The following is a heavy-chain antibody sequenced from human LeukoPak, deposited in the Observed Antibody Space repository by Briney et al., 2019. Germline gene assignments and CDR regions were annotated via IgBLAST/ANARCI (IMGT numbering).Heavy chain of an antibody. CDR1: GFTVSSNY. Sequence: GGSLRLSCAASGFTVSSNYMSWVRQAPGKGLEWVSVIYSGGSTYYADSVKGRFTISRDNSKNPLYLQMNSLRAEDTAVYYCARAGAVEVFDYWGQGTLVTVSS. D-gene: IGHD6-19*01. CDR2: IYSGGST. J-gene: IGHJ4*02. V-gene: IGHV3-53*01. CDR3: ARAGAVEVFDY.